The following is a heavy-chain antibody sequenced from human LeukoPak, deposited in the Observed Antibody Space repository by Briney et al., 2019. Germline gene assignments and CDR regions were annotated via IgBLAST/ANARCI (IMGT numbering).Heavy chain of an antibody. V-gene: IGHV5-51*01. CDR3: ARRGNTNYDIEFDY. D-gene: IGHD3-9*01. J-gene: IGHJ4*02. CDR1: GYRVTIYW. CDR2: IYPSDSDT. Sequence: RESLKITCKGSGYRVTIYWMGWVRQMTGKGLELVGTIYPSDSDTTYSPSLQGQVTISADRSSRTAYLQWSSLRASDTAMYYCARRGNTNYDIEFDYWGQGTLVTVSS.